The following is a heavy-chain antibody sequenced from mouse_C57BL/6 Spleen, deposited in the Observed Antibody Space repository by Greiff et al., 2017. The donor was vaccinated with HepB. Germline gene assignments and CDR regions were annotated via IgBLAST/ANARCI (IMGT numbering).Heavy chain of an antibody. V-gene: IGHV5-4*01. J-gene: IGHJ2*01. CDR3: ARGLLEGSYYFDY. CDR2: ISDGGSYT. D-gene: IGHD1-1*01. CDR1: GFTFSSYA. Sequence: EVQGVESGGGLVKPGGSLKLSCAASGFTFSSYAMSWVRQTPEKRLEWVATISDGGSYTYYPDNVKGRFTISRDNAKNNLYLQMSHLKSEDTAMYYCARGLLEGSYYFDYWGQGTTLTVSS.